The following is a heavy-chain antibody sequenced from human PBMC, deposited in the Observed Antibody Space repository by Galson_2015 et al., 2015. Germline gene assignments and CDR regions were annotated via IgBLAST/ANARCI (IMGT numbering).Heavy chain of an antibody. V-gene: IGHV3-49*04. CDR2: ISSKAYGETT. CDR1: GFTFSSYG. D-gene: IGHD6-19*01. Sequence: LRLSCAASGFTFSSYGMSWVRQAPGKGLEWVGLISSKAYGETTQYAASVKGRFTISRDDSKSIAYLQMNSLKTEDTAVYYCTRVRGSGWYTTYWGQGTLVTVSS. CDR3: TRVRGSGWYTTY. J-gene: IGHJ4*02.